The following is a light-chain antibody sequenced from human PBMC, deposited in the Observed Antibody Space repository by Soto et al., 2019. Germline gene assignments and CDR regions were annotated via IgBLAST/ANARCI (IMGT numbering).Light chain of an antibody. CDR3: QQRSNWPRGLT. CDR1: QSVSSY. J-gene: IGKJ4*01. V-gene: IGKV3-11*01. Sequence: MGLTQSPASLSLSPRERATLSFRASQSVSSYLAWYQQKPGQAPRLLIYDASNRATGIPARFSGSGSGTDFTLTISSLEPEDFAVYYCQQRSNWPRGLTFGGGTKV. CDR2: DAS.